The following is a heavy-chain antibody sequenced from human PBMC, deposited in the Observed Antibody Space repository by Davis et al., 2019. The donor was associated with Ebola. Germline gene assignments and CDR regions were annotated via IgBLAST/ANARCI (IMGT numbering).Heavy chain of an antibody. V-gene: IGHV4-31*03. J-gene: IGHJ6*03. D-gene: IGHD3-22*01. CDR1: GGSISRGGSY. Sequence: PSETLSLTCTVSGGSISRGGSYWTWIRQHPGKGLEWIGYIYYSGSTYYKPSLKSRVTISLDTSKNQFSLNLYSVTAAATAVYYCARDLRYVSSGYDYYFYMDVWGKGTTVTVSS. CDR2: IYYSGST. CDR3: ARDLRYVSSGYDYYFYMDV.